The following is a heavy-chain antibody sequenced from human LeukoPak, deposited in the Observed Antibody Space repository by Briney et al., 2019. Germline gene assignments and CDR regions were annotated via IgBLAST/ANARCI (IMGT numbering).Heavy chain of an antibody. V-gene: IGHV4-39*07. CDR3: TFLMWAGPYYFDY. D-gene: IGHD6-19*01. CDR1: GGSISSSSYY. CDR2: IYYSGST. J-gene: IGHJ4*02. Sequence: SETLPLTCTVSGGSISSSSYYWGWIRQPPGKGLEWIGSIYYSGSTYYNPSLKSRVTISVDTTKNQFSLKLSSVTAEDTAVYYCTFLMWAGPYYFDYWGQGTLVTVSS.